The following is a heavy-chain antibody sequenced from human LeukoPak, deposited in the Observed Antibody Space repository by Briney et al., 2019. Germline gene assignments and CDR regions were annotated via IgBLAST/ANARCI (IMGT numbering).Heavy chain of an antibody. CDR1: GYTFTSYD. D-gene: IGHD3-16*02. CDR2: MNPNSGNT. V-gene: IGHV1-8*01. CDR3: ARGPRIMITFGGVIVQNWFDP. J-gene: IGHJ5*02. Sequence: GASVKVSCKASGYTFTSYDISWVRQATGQGLEWMGWMNPNSGNTGYAQKFQGRVTMTRNTSISTAYMELSSLRSEDTAVYYCARGPRIMITFGGVIVQNWFDPWGQGTLVTVSS.